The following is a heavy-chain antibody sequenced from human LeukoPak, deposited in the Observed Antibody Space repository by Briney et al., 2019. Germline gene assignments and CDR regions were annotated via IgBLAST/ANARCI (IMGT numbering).Heavy chain of an antibody. CDR3: ARVPRLAAAGTAWFDP. D-gene: IGHD6-13*01. CDR2: IIPIFGTA. V-gene: IGHV1-69*01. Sequence: ASVKVSCKASGGTFSSYAISWVRQAPGQGLEWMGGIIPIFGTANYAQKFQGRVTITADESTSTAYMELSSLRSEDTAVYYCARVPRLAAAGTAWFDPWGQGTLVTVSS. CDR1: GGTFSSYA. J-gene: IGHJ5*02.